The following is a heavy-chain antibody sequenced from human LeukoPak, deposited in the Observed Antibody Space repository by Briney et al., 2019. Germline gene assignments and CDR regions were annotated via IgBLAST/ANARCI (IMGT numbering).Heavy chain of an antibody. D-gene: IGHD4-17*01. CDR2: ISGSGGST. J-gene: IGHJ4*02. CDR3: AKSVESAVTTNPYFDY. V-gene: IGHV3-23*01. Sequence: GGSLRLSCAASGFTFSDYAMSWVRQALGKGLKWVSVISGSGGSTYNVDPVKGRFTISRDNSKNTLYLQMNSLRAGDTAVYYCAKSVESAVTTNPYFDYWGQGILVAVSS. CDR1: GFTFSDYA.